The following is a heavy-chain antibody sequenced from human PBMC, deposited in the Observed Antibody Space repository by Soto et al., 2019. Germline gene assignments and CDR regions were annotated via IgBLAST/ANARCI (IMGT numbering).Heavy chain of an antibody. D-gene: IGHD5-18*01. CDR3: ARVYSYGPLDY. Sequence: EVQLVESGGGLVQPGRSLRLSCAASGFTFDDYAMHWVRQAPGKGLEWVSGISWNSGSIGYADSVKGRFTISRDNAKNSLYLQMNSLRAEDTALYYCARVYSYGPLDYWGQGTLGTVSS. CDR1: GFTFDDYA. J-gene: IGHJ4*02. V-gene: IGHV3-9*01. CDR2: ISWNSGSI.